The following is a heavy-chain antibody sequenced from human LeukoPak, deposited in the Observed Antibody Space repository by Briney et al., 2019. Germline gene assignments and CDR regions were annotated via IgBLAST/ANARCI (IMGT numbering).Heavy chain of an antibody. V-gene: IGHV3-23*01. CDR2: ISGSGGST. J-gene: IGHJ4*02. D-gene: IGHD3-22*01. CDR3: AKVEDYYDSSGYYY. Sequence: GGSLRLSCAASGFTFSSYALSWVRQAPGKGLEWVSAISGSGGSTYYADSVKGRFTISRDNSKNTLYLQMNSLRAEDAAVYYCAKVEDYYDSSGYYYWGQGTLVTVSS. CDR1: GFTFSSYA.